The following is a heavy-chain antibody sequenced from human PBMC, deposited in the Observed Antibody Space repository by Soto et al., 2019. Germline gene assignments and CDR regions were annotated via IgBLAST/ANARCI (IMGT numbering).Heavy chain of an antibody. CDR2: INAGNGDI. CDR3: ESNIYYSSDYHI. J-gene: IGHJ3*02. Sequence: ASVKVSCKASGHTFTTYAIYWVRQAPGQRLEWMGWINAGNGDIKYSQKFQGRVTFTRDTSASTAYMEKSSLRSENTAVYYCESNIYYSSDYHIWGQGKMVTVSS. V-gene: IGHV1-3*01. D-gene: IGHD3-10*01. CDR1: GHTFTTYA.